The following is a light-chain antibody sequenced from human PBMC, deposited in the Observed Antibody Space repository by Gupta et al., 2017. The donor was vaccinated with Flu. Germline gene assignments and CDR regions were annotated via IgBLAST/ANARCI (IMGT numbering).Light chain of an antibody. CDR2: ADR. V-gene: IGLV1-40*01. J-gene: IGLJ3*02. CDR1: SSNIGAGYD. Sequence: QSVLTQPPSVSGAPGQGVTISCTGNSSNIGAGYDVHWYQQLPGTAPKLLIYADRIRPSGVPDRFSGSRSGTSASLAITGLQAEDEADYYCQSYDSSLSSSGVFGGGTKLTVL. CDR3: QSYDSSLSSSGV.